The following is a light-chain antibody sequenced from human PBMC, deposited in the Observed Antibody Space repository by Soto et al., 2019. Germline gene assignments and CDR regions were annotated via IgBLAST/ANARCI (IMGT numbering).Light chain of an antibody. CDR1: QSISSY. CDR2: AAS. CDR3: QQSYSTPLT. J-gene: IGKJ4*01. Sequence: DIQMTQSPSSLSASVGDRVTITCRASQSISSYLSWYQQKPGKAPKLLIYAASSLQSGVPSRFSGSGSGTDVTLTISSLQPQDFGTYYCQQSYSTPLTFGGGTKVQIK. V-gene: IGKV1-39*01.